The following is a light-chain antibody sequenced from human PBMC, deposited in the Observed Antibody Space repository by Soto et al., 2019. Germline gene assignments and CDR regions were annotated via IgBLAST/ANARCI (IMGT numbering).Light chain of an antibody. CDR3: SSYSSSSTPDV. V-gene: IGLV2-14*03. J-gene: IGLJ2*01. Sequence: QSVLTQPASVSGSPGQSITISRTGTSSDVGGSNYISWYQQHPGRAPKLVIYDVSSRPSGVSNRFSGSKSGNTASLTISGLQAEDEADYYCSSYSSSSTPDVFGGGTKLTVL. CDR1: SSDVGGSNY. CDR2: DVS.